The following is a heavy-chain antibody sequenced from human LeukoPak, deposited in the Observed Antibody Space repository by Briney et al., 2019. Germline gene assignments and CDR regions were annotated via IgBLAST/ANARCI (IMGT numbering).Heavy chain of an antibody. V-gene: IGHV1-2*02. CDR2: INPNSGGT. CDR3: ARDYVYGSGRLEVDY. Sequence: ASVEVSCKASGYTFTGYYMHWVRQAPGQGLEWMGWINPNSGGTNYAQKFQGRVTMTKDTSISTAYMELSRLRSDDTAVYYCARDYVYGSGRLEVDYWGQGTLVTVSS. CDR1: GYTFTGYY. J-gene: IGHJ4*02. D-gene: IGHD3-10*01.